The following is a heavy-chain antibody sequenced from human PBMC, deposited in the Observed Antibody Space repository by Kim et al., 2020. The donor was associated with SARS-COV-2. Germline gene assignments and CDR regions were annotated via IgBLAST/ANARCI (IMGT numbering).Heavy chain of an antibody. V-gene: IGHV3-64*02. CDR3: ARGRGTVTTRYFDV. J-gene: IGHJ2*01. D-gene: IGHD4-17*01. Sequence: ADSVKGRFTISRDNSKNRLYLQMGSLRAEVMAVYYCARGRGTVTTRYFDVWGRGSLVTVSS.